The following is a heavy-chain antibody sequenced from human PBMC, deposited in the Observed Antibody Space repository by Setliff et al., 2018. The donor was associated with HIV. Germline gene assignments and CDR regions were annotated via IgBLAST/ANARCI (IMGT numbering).Heavy chain of an antibody. CDR2: VYQSGTT. D-gene: IGHD3-3*02. J-gene: IGHJ4*02. CDR3: GRLDTFLNHFDY. CDR1: GDSMKSKSYY. Sequence: PSETLSLTCTVSGDSMKSKSYYWGWVRQSPGKGLEWIGTVYQSGTTYYNPSLKSRITLSIDRSKDQFSLRLTSVTAADTAIYYCGRLDTFLNHFDYWGQGVPVTVSS. V-gene: IGHV4-39*01.